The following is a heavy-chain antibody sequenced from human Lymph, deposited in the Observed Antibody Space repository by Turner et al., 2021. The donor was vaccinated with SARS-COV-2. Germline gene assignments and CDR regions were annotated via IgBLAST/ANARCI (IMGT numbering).Heavy chain of an antibody. CDR1: GGSISSGGYY. D-gene: IGHD4-17*01. J-gene: IGHJ4*02. CDR2: IYYSGST. Sequence: QVQLQESGPGLVKPSQTLSLTCTVPGGSISSGGYYWCGIRQHPGKGLEWIGYIYYSGSTYYNPSLKSRVTISVDKSKNQFSLKLSTVTAADTAVYYCARDYGGNSNYFGYWGQGTLVTVSS. V-gene: IGHV4-31*03. CDR3: ARDYGGNSNYFGY.